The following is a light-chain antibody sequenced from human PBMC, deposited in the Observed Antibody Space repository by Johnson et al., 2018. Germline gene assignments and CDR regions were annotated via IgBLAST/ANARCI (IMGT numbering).Light chain of an antibody. Sequence: QSVLTQPPSVSAAPGQKVTISCSGSSSNIGNNYVSWYQQLPGTAPKLLIYENNKRPSGIPDRFSGSKSGTSATLGITGLQTGDEADYYCGTWDSSLSAGNVVGTATNVTGL. V-gene: IGLV1-51*02. CDR1: SSNIGNNY. J-gene: IGLJ1*01. CDR3: GTWDSSLSAGNV. CDR2: ENN.